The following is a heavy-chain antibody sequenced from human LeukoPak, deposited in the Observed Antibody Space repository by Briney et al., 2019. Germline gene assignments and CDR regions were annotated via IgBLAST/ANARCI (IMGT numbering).Heavy chain of an antibody. J-gene: IGHJ4*02. V-gene: IGHV1-2*02. CDR2: INPNSGGT. CDR3: ARNTRAFDY. CDR1: GYTFTAYY. D-gene: IGHD2-15*01. Sequence: GASVKVSCKASGYTFTAYYMHWVRQAPGQGLEWMGWINPNSGGTNYAQNLQGRVTMTTDTSTSTAYMELRSLRSDDTAVYYCARNTRAFDYWGQGTLVTVSS.